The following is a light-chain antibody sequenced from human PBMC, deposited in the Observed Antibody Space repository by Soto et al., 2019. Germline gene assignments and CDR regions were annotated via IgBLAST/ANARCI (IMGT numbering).Light chain of an antibody. V-gene: IGLV2-14*01. Sequence: QSVLTQPASVSGSPGQSITISCTGTSSDVGAYNYVSWYQQHPGKAPKLMIYHATNRPSGVSSRFSGSKSGNTASLTISGLQGEDEADYFCASFTSTFRYVFGTGTKVTV. J-gene: IGLJ1*01. CDR3: ASFTSTFRYV. CDR2: HAT. CDR1: SSDVGAYNY.